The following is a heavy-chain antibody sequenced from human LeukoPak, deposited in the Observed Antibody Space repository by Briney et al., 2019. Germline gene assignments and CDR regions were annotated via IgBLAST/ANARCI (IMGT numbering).Heavy chain of an antibody. D-gene: IGHD3-3*01. V-gene: IGHV4-34*01. CDR3: ARGQRSGVTIFGVVIVFWFDP. J-gene: IGHJ5*02. CDR1: GGSFSGYY. Sequence: SETLSLTCAVYGGSFSGYYWSWIRQPPGKGLEWIGEINHSGSTNYNPSLKSRVTISVDTSKNQFSLQLSSVTAADTAVYYCARGQRSGVTIFGVVIVFWFDPWGQGTLVTVSS. CDR2: INHSGST.